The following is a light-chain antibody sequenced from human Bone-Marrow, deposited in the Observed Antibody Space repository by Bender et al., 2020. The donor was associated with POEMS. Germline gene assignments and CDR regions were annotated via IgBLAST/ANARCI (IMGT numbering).Light chain of an antibody. J-gene: IGLJ3*02. V-gene: IGLV1-44*01. CDR2: SSN. CDR3: AVWDDSLNGWV. Sequence: QSVLTQPPSASGTPGQRVTISCSGGSSNIGAHAVNWYQHLPGTAPKHLIYSSNRRPSEVPDRFSGSRSGTSASLAISGLQSEDEADYYCAVWDDSLNGWVFGGGTKLTVL. CDR1: SSNIGAHA.